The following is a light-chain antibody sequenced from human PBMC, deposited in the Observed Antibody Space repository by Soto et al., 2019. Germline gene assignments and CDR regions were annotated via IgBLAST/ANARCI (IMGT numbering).Light chain of an antibody. V-gene: IGKV3-15*01. J-gene: IGKJ1*01. Sequence: EIVMTQSPATLSVSPGERATLSCRARQSVSSNLAWYQQKPGQAPRLLLYDASARATGIPARFSGSGSGTEGTLTISSLQAEDFAVDDCQEYNNWPRTVGQGTKVEIK. CDR2: DAS. CDR1: QSVSSN. CDR3: QEYNNWPRT.